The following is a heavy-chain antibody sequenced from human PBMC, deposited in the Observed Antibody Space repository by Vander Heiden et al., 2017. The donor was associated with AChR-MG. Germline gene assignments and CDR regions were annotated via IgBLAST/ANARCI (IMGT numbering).Heavy chain of an antibody. CDR2: IYYSGST. CDR3: ASPHYYDSSGPFDY. V-gene: IGHV4-39*01. D-gene: IGHD3-22*01. CDR1: GGSISSSSYY. J-gene: IGHJ4*02. Sequence: QLQLQESGPGLVKPSETLSLTCTVSGGSISSSSYYWSWIRQPPGKGLEWIGSIYYSGSTYYNPSLKSRVTISVDTSKNQFSLKLSSVTAADTAVYYCASPHYYDSSGPFDYWGQGTLVTVSS.